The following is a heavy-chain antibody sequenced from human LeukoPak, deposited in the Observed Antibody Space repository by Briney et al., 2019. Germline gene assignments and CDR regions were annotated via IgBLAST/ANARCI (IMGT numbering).Heavy chain of an antibody. D-gene: IGHD5-12*01. CDR3: ARDFSGYAS. CDR2: ISYDGSIK. J-gene: IGHJ4*02. CDR1: GFTFSSFG. V-gene: IGHV3-30*12. Sequence: GGSLRLSCAASGFTFSSFGMHWVRQAPGKGLEWVAFISYDGSIKYYADSVKGRFTISRDNAKNSLYLQMNSLRAEDTAVYYCARDFSGYASWGQGTLVTVSS.